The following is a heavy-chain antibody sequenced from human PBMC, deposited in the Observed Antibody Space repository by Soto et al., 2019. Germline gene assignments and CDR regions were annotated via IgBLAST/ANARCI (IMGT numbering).Heavy chain of an antibody. CDR1: GFTFSSYG. J-gene: IGHJ4*02. CDR2: IWYDGSNK. CDR3: ARDVLIVSVAGTVGIDY. D-gene: IGHD6-19*01. V-gene: IGHV3-33*01. Sequence: GGSLRLCCGASGFTFSSYGMHWVRQAPGKGLEWVAVIWYDGSNKYFADSVKGRFTISRDNSKNTLYLQMSSLRAEDTAVYYCARDVLIVSVAGTVGIDYWGQGSLVTV.